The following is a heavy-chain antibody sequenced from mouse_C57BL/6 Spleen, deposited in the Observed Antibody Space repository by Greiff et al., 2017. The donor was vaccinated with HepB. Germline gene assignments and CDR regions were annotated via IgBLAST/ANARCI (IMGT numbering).Heavy chain of an antibody. CDR1: GYAFSSSW. J-gene: IGHJ3*01. D-gene: IGHD1-1*01. Sequence: QVQLKESGPELVKPGASVKISCKASGYAFSSSWMNWVKQRPGKGLEWIGRIYPGDGDTNYNGKFKGKATLTADKSSSTAYMQLSSLTSEDSAVYFCARGPYYGSSYWGQGTLVTVSA. V-gene: IGHV1-82*01. CDR2: IYPGDGDT. CDR3: ARGPYYGSSY.